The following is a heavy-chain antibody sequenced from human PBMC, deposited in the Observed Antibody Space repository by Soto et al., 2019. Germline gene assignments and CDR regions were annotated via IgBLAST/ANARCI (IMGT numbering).Heavy chain of an antibody. CDR3: ARRGHGYYDTSGYYYFDY. CDR2: ISYSSSTI. D-gene: IGHD3-22*01. J-gene: IGHJ4*02. CDR1: GFTFSSYS. V-gene: IGHV3-48*02. Sequence: PGGSLRLSCAASGFTFSSYSMNWVRQAPGKGLEWVTYISYSSSTIYYADSVKGRFTISRDNAKNSLYLQMNSLRDEDTAVFFCARRGHGYYDTSGYYYFDYWGQGTLVTVSS.